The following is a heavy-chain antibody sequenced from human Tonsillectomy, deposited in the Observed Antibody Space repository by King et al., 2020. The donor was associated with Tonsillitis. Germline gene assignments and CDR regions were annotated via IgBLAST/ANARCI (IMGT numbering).Heavy chain of an antibody. Sequence: QLQESGPGLVKPSETLSLTCTVSGCSISSSSYYWGWIRQPPGKGLEWIGSIYYSGSTYYNPSLKSRVTISVDTSKNQFSLKLSSVTAADTAVYYCATPSRGMATMTWGQGTLVTVSS. CDR2: IYYSGST. CDR3: ATPSRGMATMT. J-gene: IGHJ5*02. D-gene: IGHD5-12*01. CDR1: GCSISSSSYY. V-gene: IGHV4-39*01.